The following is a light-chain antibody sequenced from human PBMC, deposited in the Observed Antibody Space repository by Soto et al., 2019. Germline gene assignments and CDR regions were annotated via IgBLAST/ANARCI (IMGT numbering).Light chain of an antibody. CDR3: NSYACNNIYV. CDR1: SSDIGGYNY. V-gene: IGLV2-8*01. Sequence: QSVLTQIPSASGSPGQSVTISCTGTSSDIGGYNYVSWYQQHPGKAPKLMIYDVTKRPSGVPARFSGSKSGNTASLTVSALQAEDEADYYCNSYACNNIYVFGTGTKVTVL. J-gene: IGLJ1*01. CDR2: DVT.